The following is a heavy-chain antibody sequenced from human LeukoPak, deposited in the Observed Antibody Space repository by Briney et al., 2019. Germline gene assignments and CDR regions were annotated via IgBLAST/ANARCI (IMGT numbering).Heavy chain of an antibody. CDR2: IGTAGDI. V-gene: IGHV3-13*01. Sequence: GRSLRLSCAASGFTFSTYDMHWVRQATGKGLEWVSGIGTAGDIYYLGSVKGRFTISRENAKNVLYLQMNSLRAGDTAVYYCARGASNGFDPWGQGSLVTVSS. CDR3: ARGASNGFDP. J-gene: IGHJ5*02. CDR1: GFTFSTYD.